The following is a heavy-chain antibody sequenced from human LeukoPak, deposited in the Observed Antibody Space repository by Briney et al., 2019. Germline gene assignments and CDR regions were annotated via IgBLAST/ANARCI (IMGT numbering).Heavy chain of an antibody. CDR3: ARVTSYYYDSTVEPNAFDI. Sequence: SVKVSCKASGGTFSSYAISWVRQAPGQGLEWMGRIIPILGIANYAQKFQGRVTITADKSTSTAYMELSSLRSEDTAVYYCARVTSYYYDSTVEPNAFDIWGQGTMVTVSS. V-gene: IGHV1-69*04. CDR1: GGTFSSYA. D-gene: IGHD3-22*01. J-gene: IGHJ3*02. CDR2: IIPILGIA.